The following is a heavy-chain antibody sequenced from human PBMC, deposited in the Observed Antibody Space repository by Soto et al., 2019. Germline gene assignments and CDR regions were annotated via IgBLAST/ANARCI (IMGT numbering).Heavy chain of an antibody. V-gene: IGHV4-30-4*01. J-gene: IGHJ6*02. CDR1: CGSISSGDYY. Sequence: TLSLTCTVSCGSISSGDYYWSWIRQPPGKGLEWIGCIYYSGSTYYNPSLKSRVTISVDTSKNQFSLKLSSVTAADTAVYYCAREGVGNGYNTAGPYYYYYGMDVWGQGTTVTVSS. CDR3: AREGVGNGYNTAGPYYYYYGMDV. CDR2: IYYSGST. D-gene: IGHD5-12*01.